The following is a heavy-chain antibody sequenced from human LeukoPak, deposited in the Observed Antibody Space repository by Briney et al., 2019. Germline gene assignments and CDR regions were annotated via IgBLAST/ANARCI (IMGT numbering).Heavy chain of an antibody. CDR3: ARDNPEYCSSTSCYDGYYYYYGMDV. J-gene: IGHJ6*02. V-gene: IGHV3-48*01. Sequence: GGSLRLSCAASGFTFSSYSMNWVRQAPGKGLEWVSYIGSSSSTIYYADSVKGRFTISRDNAKNSLYLQMNSLRAEDTAVYYCARDNPEYCSSTSCYDGYYYYYGMDVWGQGTTVTVSS. D-gene: IGHD2-2*01. CDR1: GFTFSSYS. CDR2: IGSSSSTI.